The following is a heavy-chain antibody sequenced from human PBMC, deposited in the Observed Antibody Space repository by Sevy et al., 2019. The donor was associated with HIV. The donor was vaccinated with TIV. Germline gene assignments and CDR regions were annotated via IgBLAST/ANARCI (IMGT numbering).Heavy chain of an antibody. D-gene: IGHD4-17*01. CDR1: GFTFTTYW. J-gene: IGHJ6*02. Sequence: GESLKISCKGSGFTFTTYWIGWVRQMPGKGLEWIGIIYPDDSDTRYSPSFQGQVTISVDKSISTAYLQWSTLKASYTAMYYCARHHASYGVTGYYYYYGLDVWGQGTTVTVSS. CDR2: IYPDDSDT. CDR3: ARHHASYGVTGYYYYYGLDV. V-gene: IGHV5-51*01.